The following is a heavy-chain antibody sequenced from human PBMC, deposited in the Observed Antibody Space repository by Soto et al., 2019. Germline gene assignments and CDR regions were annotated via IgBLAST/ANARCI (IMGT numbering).Heavy chain of an antibody. CDR3: ARGRGVKEGYYYYMDV. CDR2: INAGNGNT. Sequence: QVQLVQSGAEVKKPGASVKVSCKASGYTFTSYAMHWVRQAPGQRLEWMGWINAGNGNTKYPQKFQGRVTITRDTSASTAYMELSSLRSEDTAVYYCARGRGVKEGYYYYMDVWGKGTTVTVSS. V-gene: IGHV1-3*01. J-gene: IGHJ6*03. CDR1: GYTFTSYA. D-gene: IGHD3-10*01.